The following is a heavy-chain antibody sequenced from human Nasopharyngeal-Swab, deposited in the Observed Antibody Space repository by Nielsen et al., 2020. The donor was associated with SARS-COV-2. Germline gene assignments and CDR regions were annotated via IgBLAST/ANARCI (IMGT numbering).Heavy chain of an antibody. CDR2: TYYRSKWYN. Sequence: TRQARSRALEWGGRTYYRSKWYNDYAVSVKSRITINPDTSKNQFSLHLNSVTPEDTAVYYCARARGAYGDYYYYYYTDVWGKGTTVTVSS. D-gene: IGHD4-17*01. V-gene: IGHV6-1*01. J-gene: IGHJ6*03. CDR3: ARARGAYGDYYYYYYTDV.